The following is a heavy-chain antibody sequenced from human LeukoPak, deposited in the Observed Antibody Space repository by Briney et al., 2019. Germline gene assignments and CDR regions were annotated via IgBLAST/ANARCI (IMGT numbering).Heavy chain of an antibody. CDR1: RGSISSYY. Sequence: PSETLSLTCTVSRGSISSYYWSWIRQPPGKGLEWIGYIYYSGSTNYNPSLKSRVTISVDTSKNQFSLKLSSVTAADTAVYYCARDVDSAGGGSYFDYWGQGTLVTVSS. CDR2: IYYSGST. D-gene: IGHD2-8*02. V-gene: IGHV4-59*12. CDR3: ARDVDSAGGGSYFDY. J-gene: IGHJ4*02.